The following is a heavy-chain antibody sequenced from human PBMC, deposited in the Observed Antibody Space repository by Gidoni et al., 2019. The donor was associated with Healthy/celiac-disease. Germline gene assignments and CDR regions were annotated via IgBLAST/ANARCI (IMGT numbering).Heavy chain of an antibody. D-gene: IGHD6-13*01. V-gene: IGHV1-8*01. Sequence: QMQLVQSGAEVKKPGASVKVSCKASGYTFTSYDINWVRQATGQGLEWMGWMNPNSGNTGYEQKFQGRVTMTRNTSRSTAYMELSSLRSEDTAVYYCARTGYSSSWYDYYYYGMDVWGQGTTVTVSS. J-gene: IGHJ6*02. CDR2: MNPNSGNT. CDR1: GYTFTSYD. CDR3: ARTGYSSSWYDYYYYGMDV.